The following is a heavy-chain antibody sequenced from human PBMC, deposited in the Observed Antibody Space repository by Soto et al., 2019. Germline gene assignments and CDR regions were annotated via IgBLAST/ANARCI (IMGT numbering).Heavy chain of an antibody. D-gene: IGHD6-19*01. CDR2: ISGSGGST. V-gene: IGHV3-23*01. CDR3: ATLPGIAVAGTSASVDY. J-gene: IGHJ4*02. CDR1: GFTFSSYA. Sequence: PGGSLRLSCAASGFTFSSYAMSWVRQAPGKGLEWVSAISGSGGSTYYADSVKGRFTISRDNSKNTLYLQMNSLRAEDTAVYYCATLPGIAVAGTSASVDYRGKGTLVTVSS.